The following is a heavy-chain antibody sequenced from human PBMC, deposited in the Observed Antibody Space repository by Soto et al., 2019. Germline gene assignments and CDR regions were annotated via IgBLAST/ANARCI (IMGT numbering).Heavy chain of an antibody. CDR2: IYWDDDK. D-gene: IGHD3-22*01. J-gene: IGHJ4*02. Sequence: QITLKESGPTLVKPTQTLTLTCTFSGFSLSTSGVGVGWIRQPPRKALEWLALIYWDDDKRYSPSLKSRLTITKATPKNQVALTITNMDPGDTAQYYCANRRGYKDSSVYSYLDSWGKETLVTFSS. CDR3: ANRRGYKDSSVYSYLDS. V-gene: IGHV2-5*02. CDR1: GFSLSTSGVG.